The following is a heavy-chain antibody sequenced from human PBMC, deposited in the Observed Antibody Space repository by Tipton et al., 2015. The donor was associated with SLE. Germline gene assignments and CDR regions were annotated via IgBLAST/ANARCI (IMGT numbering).Heavy chain of an antibody. V-gene: IGHV4-4*07. CDR1: GGSISIYY. Sequence: TLSLTCTVSGGSISIYYWNWIRQPAGKGLEWIGRIYSSGNTNYNPSLKSRVTMSLDTSKNQFSLKLTSVTAADTAVYYCARDRGYSSSSGDYFDFWGQGTLVTVSS. CDR2: IYSSGNT. CDR3: ARDRGYSSSSGDYFDF. J-gene: IGHJ4*02. D-gene: IGHD6-6*01.